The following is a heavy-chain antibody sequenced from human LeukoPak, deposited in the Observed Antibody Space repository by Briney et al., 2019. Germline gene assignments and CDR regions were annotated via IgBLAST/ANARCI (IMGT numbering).Heavy chain of an antibody. CDR3: AKAPYDFSNYYYYMDV. D-gene: IGHD3/OR15-3a*01. CDR1: GFTFSSYG. CDR2: IWYDGSNK. Sequence: GRSLRLSCAASGFTFSSYGMHWVRQAPGKGLEWVAVIWYDGSNKYYADSVKGRFTISRDNSKNTLYLQMNSLRAEDTAVYYCAKAPYDFSNYYYYMDVWGNGTTVTVSS. J-gene: IGHJ6*03. V-gene: IGHV3-33*06.